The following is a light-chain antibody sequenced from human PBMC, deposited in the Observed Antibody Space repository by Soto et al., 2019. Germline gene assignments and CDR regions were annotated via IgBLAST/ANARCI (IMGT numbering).Light chain of an antibody. J-gene: IGKJ1*01. CDR3: QHRSNWPGT. CDR2: DAS. CDR1: QSVFNY. V-gene: IGKV3-11*01. Sequence: IVLTQSPATLSLSPGERATLSCRASQSVFNYLAWYQQKPGQAPRLLIYDASDRATGIPARFTGSGSGTDFTLTISSLEPEDFAVYYCQHRSNWPGTFGLGTKVDIK.